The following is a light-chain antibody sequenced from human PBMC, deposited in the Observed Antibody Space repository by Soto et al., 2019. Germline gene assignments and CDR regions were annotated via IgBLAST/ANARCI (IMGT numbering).Light chain of an antibody. CDR2: AAS. CDR3: QKYNSAPLT. CDR1: LPISNY. V-gene: IGKV1-27*01. Sequence: DIQITPPPSSLPASXVGRVTITXXASLPISNYLAWYQQKPGKIPNLLIYAASTLQAGVPSRFSGSGSGTDFTLTTSSLQPEDVAAYYCQKYNSAPLTFGGGTKVDIK. J-gene: IGKJ4*01.